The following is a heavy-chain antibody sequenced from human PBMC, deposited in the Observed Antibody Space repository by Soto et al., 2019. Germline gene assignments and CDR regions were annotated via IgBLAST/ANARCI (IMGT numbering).Heavy chain of an antibody. CDR3: ARVPAIFGVVYYGMDV. V-gene: IGHV3-33*01. CDR1: GFTFSSYG. Sequence: HPGGSLRLSCAASGFTFSSYGMHWVRQAPGKGLEWVAVIWYDGSNKYYADSVKGRFTISRDNSKNTLYLQMNSLRAEDTAVYYSARVPAIFGVVYYGMDVWGQGTTVTVSS. CDR2: IWYDGSNK. D-gene: IGHD3-3*01. J-gene: IGHJ6*02.